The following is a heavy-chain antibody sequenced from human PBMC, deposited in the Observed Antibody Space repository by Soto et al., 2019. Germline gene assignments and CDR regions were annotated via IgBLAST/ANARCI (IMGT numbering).Heavy chain of an antibody. V-gene: IGHV4-39*01. D-gene: IGHD4-17*01. Sequence: SETLSLTCTVSDDSINNNNNYWGWIRQPPGKGLEWIGSILQSGYTDYNPSIKSRVTFSIDVSRKQFSLWLRSVTAADTAVYFCARHLGNYGDWAFDYWGQGTLVTVS. CDR1: DDSINNNNNY. CDR2: ILQSGYT. J-gene: IGHJ4*02. CDR3: ARHLGNYGDWAFDY.